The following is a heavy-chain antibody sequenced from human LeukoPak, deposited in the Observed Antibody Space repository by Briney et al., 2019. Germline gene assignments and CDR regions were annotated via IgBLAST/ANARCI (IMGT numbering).Heavy chain of an antibody. CDR3: AKDLSRAVAADWFDP. CDR2: ISGSGGST. Sequence: GGSLRLSCAASGFTFSSYAMSWVRQAPGKGLEWVSAISGSGGSTYYADSVKGRFTISRDNSKNTLYLQMNSLRAEDTAVYYCAKDLSRAVAADWFDPWDQGSLVTVSS. CDR1: GFTFSSYA. D-gene: IGHD6-19*01. V-gene: IGHV3-23*01. J-gene: IGHJ5*02.